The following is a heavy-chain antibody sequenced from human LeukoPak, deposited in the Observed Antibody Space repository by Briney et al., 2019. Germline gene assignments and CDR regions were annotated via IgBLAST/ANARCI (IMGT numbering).Heavy chain of an antibody. D-gene: IGHD4-17*01. CDR2: IYPGESET. CDR3: ARLYGDYALDY. CDR1: GYTFTSYW. Sequence: GESLKISCKGSGYTFTSYWINWVRQMPGKGLEWMGIIYPGESETRYSPSFQGQVTISADKSITTVYLQWSSLKASDTAMYYCARLYGDYALDYWGQGTLVTVSS. J-gene: IGHJ4*02. V-gene: IGHV5-51*01.